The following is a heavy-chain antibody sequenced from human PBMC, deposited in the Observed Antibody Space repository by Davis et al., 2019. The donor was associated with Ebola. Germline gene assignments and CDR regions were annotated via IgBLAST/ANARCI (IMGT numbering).Heavy chain of an antibody. CDR1: GFIFSTYA. D-gene: IGHD6-19*01. J-gene: IGHJ4*02. Sequence: PGGSLRLSCAPSGFIFSTYAMNWVRQAPGKGLEWVSSITDTGSPAFYADSVKGRFTISRDNSQNMLYVQMNSLRLEDTGVYFCARDQLFYSSGWYKYYFDYWGQGTPVTVTS. CDR2: ITDTGSPA. V-gene: IGHV3-23*01. CDR3: ARDQLFYSSGWYKYYFDY.